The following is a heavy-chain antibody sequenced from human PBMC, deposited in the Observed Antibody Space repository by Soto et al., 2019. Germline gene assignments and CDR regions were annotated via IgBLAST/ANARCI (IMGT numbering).Heavy chain of an antibody. J-gene: IGHJ4*02. V-gene: IGHV3-53*01. D-gene: IGHD1-26*01. CDR2: IYSGGST. Sequence: TGGSLRLSCAASGFTVSSNYMSWVRQAPGKGLEWISVIYSGGSTYYADSVKGRFTISRDNSKNTLYLQMNSLRAEDTDVYYCARGWWEPPAHWGQGTLVTVSS. CDR1: GFTVSSNY. CDR3: ARGWWEPPAH.